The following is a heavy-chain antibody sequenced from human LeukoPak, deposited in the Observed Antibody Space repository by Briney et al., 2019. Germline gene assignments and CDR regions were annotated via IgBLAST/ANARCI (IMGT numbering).Heavy chain of an antibody. V-gene: IGHV3-15*05. CDR1: GFTFSSYG. CDR3: TTGGGARPLRYYFDS. Sequence: GRSLRLSCAASGFTFSSYGMHWVRQAPGKGLEWVARIKSKTDGGAVDYAAPVKGRFTISRDDSKNTLYLQMDSVRTEDTAVYYCTTGGGARPLRYYFDSWGQGTLVTVSS. CDR2: IKSKTDGGAV. D-gene: IGHD3-9*01. J-gene: IGHJ4*02.